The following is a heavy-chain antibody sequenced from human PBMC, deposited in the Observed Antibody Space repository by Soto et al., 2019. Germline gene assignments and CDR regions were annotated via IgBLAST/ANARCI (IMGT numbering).Heavy chain of an antibody. CDR2: INSDGTTT. CDR3: VRDIR. J-gene: IGHJ4*02. Sequence: EVQLVESGGGLVQPGGSLRLSCAASGFTFNNFWMYWVRQTPEKGLVWVSGINSDGTTTIYADSVKGRFTISRDNAKNTLYLQMKSLTVEYTAIYYCVRDIRWGQGTLVTVS. V-gene: IGHV3-74*01. CDR1: GFTFNNFW.